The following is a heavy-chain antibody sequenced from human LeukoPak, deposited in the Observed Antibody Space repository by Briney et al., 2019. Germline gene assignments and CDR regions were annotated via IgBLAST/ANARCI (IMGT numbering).Heavy chain of an antibody. D-gene: IGHD6-6*01. J-gene: IGHJ3*02. CDR3: ARDPYSSSSPLYAFEI. V-gene: IGHV4-59*01. Sequence: PSETLSLTCIVSGGSINSDYWIWIRQPPGKGLEWIGNVFHTGNTNYSPSLRSRVTISLDTSKNQFSLSLRSVTAADTAVYYCARDPYSSSSPLYAFEIWGQGTKVTVSS. CDR1: GGSINSDY. CDR2: VFHTGNT.